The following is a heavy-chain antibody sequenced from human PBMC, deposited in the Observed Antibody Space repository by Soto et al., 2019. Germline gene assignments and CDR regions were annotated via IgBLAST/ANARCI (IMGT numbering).Heavy chain of an antibody. CDR3: ARGIPGYCGGDTCYSEWFDP. CDR2: INAGNGNT. D-gene: IGHD2-15*01. CDR1: GYTFTSYA. V-gene: IGHV1-3*01. Sequence: ASVKVSCKASGYTFTSYAMHWVRQAPGQRLEWMGWINAGNGNTKYSQKFQGRVTITRDTSASTAYMELSSLRFEDTAVYYCARGIPGYCGGDTCYSEWFDPWGQGTLVTVSS. J-gene: IGHJ5*02.